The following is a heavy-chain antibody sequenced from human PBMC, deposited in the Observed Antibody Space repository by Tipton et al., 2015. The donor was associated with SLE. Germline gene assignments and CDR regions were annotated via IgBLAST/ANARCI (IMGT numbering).Heavy chain of an antibody. CDR3: ALTRVGGFDY. J-gene: IGHJ4*02. CDR2: ISSSGSTI. Sequence: SLRLSCAASGFTVSSNYMSWVRQAPGKGLEWVSYISSSGSTIYYADSVKGRFTISRDNAKNSLYLQMNSLRAEDTAVYYCALTRVGGFDYWGQGTLVTVSS. V-gene: IGHV3-11*01. D-gene: IGHD3-16*01. CDR1: GFTVSSNY.